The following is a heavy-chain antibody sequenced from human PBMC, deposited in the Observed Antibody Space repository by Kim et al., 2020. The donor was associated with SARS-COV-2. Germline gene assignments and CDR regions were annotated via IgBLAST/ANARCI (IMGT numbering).Heavy chain of an antibody. J-gene: IGHJ4*02. CDR2: IYPGDSET. V-gene: IGHV5-51*01. CDR3: TRGTGYSSNWFDY. CDR1: GYSFTNYW. Sequence: GSLKISCKGSGYSFTNYWIGWVRQMPGKGLEWMGIIYPGDSETRYSPSFQGQVTISADKSISTAHLQWRSLEASDTAMYYCTRGTGYSSNWFDYWGQGTLVTVSS. D-gene: IGHD6-13*01.